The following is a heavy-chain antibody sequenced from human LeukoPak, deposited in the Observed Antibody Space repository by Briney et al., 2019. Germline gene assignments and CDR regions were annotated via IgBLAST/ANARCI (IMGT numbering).Heavy chain of an antibody. CDR1: GGSISSGSYY. CDR2: IYTSGST. J-gene: IGHJ3*02. CDR3: ASSYTLYCSGGSCYPKRAFDI. Sequence: SETLSLTCTVSGGSISSGSYYWSWIRQPAGKGLEWIGRIYTSGSTNYNPSLKSRVTISVDTSKNQFSLKLSSVTAADTAVYYCASSYTLYCSGGSCYPKRAFDIWGQGTMVTVSS. V-gene: IGHV4-61*02. D-gene: IGHD2-15*01.